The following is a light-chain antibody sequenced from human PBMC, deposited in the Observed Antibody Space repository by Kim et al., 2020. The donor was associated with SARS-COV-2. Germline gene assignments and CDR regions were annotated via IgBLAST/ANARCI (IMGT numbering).Light chain of an antibody. V-gene: IGLV7-43*01. CDR2: TAS. Sequence: PGGTVTLTCASNTGAVTSGYYPHWFQLKPGQAPRSMIHTASGRHSWTPARFSGSLLGGKAALTLSGVQPEDEAEYYCLLYYGGVWVFGGGTQLTVL. CDR1: TGAVTSGYY. CDR3: LLYYGGVWV. J-gene: IGLJ3*02.